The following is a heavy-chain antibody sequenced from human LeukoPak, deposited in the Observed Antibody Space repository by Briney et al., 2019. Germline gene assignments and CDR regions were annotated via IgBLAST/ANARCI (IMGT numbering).Heavy chain of an antibody. V-gene: IGHV3-23*01. Sequence: PGGSLRLSCAASGFTFREYSMSWVRQAPGKGLEWVSNIRANGGDTYYTDSVKGRFTISRDNSKNTLYLEMSSLRAEDTAVYYCAKGGYTTWFDPWGQGTLVTVSS. CDR2: IRANGGDT. D-gene: IGHD2-15*01. CDR1: GFTFREYS. CDR3: AKGGYTTWFDP. J-gene: IGHJ5*02.